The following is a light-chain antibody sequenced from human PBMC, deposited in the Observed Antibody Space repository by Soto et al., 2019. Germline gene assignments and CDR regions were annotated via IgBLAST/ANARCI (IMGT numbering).Light chain of an antibody. CDR3: SSYTSSSTYV. Sequence: QSALTQPASVSGSPGQSITISCTGTSSDIGGYNYVSWYQQHPGKAPKLMIYEVSNRPSGVSNRFSGSKSGNTASLTISGLQADDEADYYCSSYTSSSTYVFGPGTKVTVL. V-gene: IGLV2-14*01. CDR2: EVS. CDR1: SSDIGGYNY. J-gene: IGLJ1*01.